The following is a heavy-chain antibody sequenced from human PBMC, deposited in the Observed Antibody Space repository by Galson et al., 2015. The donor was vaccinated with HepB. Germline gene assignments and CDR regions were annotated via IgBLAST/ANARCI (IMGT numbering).Heavy chain of an antibody. J-gene: IGHJ4*02. CDR2: ISFDGSDK. Sequence: SLRLSCAASGFTFSRYAMHWVRQAPGKGLEWVAVISFDGSDKYYADSVTSRFSISRDNSKNTLYLQMNSLRAEDTAVYYCAREAEAFDYWGQGTLVTVSS. V-gene: IGHV3-30-3*01. CDR1: GFTFSRYA. CDR3: AREAEAFDY. D-gene: IGHD6-19*01.